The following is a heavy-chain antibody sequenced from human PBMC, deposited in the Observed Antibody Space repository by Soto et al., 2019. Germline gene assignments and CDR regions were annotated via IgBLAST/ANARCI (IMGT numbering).Heavy chain of an antibody. V-gene: IGHV4-31*03. Sequence: SETLSLTCTVSGGSISSGGYYWSWIRQHPGKGLEWIGYIYYSGSTNYNPSLKSRVTISVDTSKNQFSLKLSSVTAADTAVYYCARGRCRDPGYYGSGSYRGFDYWGQGTLVTVSS. CDR1: GGSISSGGYY. D-gene: IGHD3-10*01. J-gene: IGHJ4*02. CDR3: ARGRCRDPGYYGSGSYRGFDY. CDR2: IYYSGST.